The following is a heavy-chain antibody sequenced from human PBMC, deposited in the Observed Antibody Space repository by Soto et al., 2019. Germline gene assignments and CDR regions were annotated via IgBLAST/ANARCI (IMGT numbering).Heavy chain of an antibody. CDR3: ARRTVKRDNWFDP. CDR2: IYYSGST. J-gene: IGHJ5*02. V-gene: IGHV4-39*01. D-gene: IGHD1-1*01. Sequence: QLQLQESGPGLVKPSETLSLTCTVSGGSISSSSYYWGWIRQPPGKGLEWIGSIYYSGSTYYNPSLKSRVTISVDTSKNQFSRKLSSVTAADTAVYYCARRTVKRDNWFDPWGQGTLVTVSS. CDR1: GGSISSSSYY.